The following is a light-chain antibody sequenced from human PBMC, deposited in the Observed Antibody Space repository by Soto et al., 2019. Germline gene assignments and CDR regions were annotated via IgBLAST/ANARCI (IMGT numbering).Light chain of an antibody. Sequence: QSVLTQPPSTSGTAGQGVTISCSGSSSNIGSNTVNWYQHLPGTAPKLLIYANNQRPSGVPYRFSGFKSGTSASLAISGLQSEDEADYYCATWDDSLNGLYVFGTGTKVTVL. CDR2: ANN. CDR1: SSNIGSNT. V-gene: IGLV1-44*01. CDR3: ATWDDSLNGLYV. J-gene: IGLJ1*01.